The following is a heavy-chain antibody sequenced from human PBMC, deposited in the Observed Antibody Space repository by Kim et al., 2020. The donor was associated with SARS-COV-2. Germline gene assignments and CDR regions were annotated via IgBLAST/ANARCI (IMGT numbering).Heavy chain of an antibody. D-gene: IGHD2-2*01. Sequence: SLKSRVTKSVDTSKNQFSLKLSSVTPADTAVDYCARFRQSVVPAAMYFDYWGQGTLVTVSS. CDR3: ARFRQSVVPAAMYFDY. J-gene: IGHJ4*02. V-gene: IGHV4-30-2*05.